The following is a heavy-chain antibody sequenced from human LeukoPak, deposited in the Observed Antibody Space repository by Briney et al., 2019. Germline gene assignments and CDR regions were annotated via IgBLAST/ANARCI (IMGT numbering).Heavy chain of an antibody. Sequence: AGSLRLSCAASGFTFNTYAMNWVRQAPGKRLEWVSAISDSGGSTYYADSVKGRFTISRDNSKNTVYLQIHRLRAEDTAVYYCAKGKGSSSSSIGWWGQGTLVTVSS. CDR2: ISDSGGST. J-gene: IGHJ4*02. CDR3: AKGKGSSSSSIGW. V-gene: IGHV3-23*01. CDR1: GFTFNTYA. D-gene: IGHD6-19*01.